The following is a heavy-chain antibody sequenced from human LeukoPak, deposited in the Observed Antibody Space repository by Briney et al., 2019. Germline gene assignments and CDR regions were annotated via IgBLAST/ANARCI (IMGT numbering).Heavy chain of an antibody. Sequence: PTQTLSLTCTVSGGSISSGDYYWSWIRQPPGKGLEWIGEINHSGSTNYNPSLKSRVTISVDTSKNQFSLKLSSVTAADTAVYYCARTRIAVAGDAFDIWGQGTMVTVSS. D-gene: IGHD6-19*01. CDR3: ARTRIAVAGDAFDI. CDR2: INHSGST. CDR1: GGSISSGDYY. J-gene: IGHJ3*02. V-gene: IGHV4-30-4*01.